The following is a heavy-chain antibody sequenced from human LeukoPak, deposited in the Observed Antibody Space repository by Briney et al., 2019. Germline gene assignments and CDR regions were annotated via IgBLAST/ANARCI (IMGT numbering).Heavy chain of an antibody. D-gene: IGHD3-22*01. CDR2: INSDGSSI. J-gene: IGHJ6*02. CDR3: ARAPPFYYDSRGYHYERGNYYYGMDV. V-gene: IGHV3-74*01. CDR1: GFTFSSHW. Sequence: PGGSLRLSCAASGFTFSSHWMHWVRQAPGKGLVWVSRINSDGSSISYADSVKGRFTTSRDNAKNTLYLQMNSLRAEDTAIYYCARAPPFYYDSRGYHYERGNYYYGMDVWGQGTTVIVSS.